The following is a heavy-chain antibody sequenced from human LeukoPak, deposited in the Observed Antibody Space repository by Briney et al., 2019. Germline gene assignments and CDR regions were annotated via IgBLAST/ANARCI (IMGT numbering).Heavy chain of an antibody. J-gene: IGHJ3*02. D-gene: IGHD3-10*01. V-gene: IGHV3-30*04. CDR3: ARWRGALDAFDI. CDR1: GFTFSSYA. CDR2: ISYDGSNK. Sequence: PGGSLRLSCAASGFTFSSYAMHWVRQAPGKGLEWVAVISYDGSNKYYADSVKGRFTISRDNSKNTLYLQMNSLRAEDTAVYYCARWRGALDAFDIWGQGTMVTVSS.